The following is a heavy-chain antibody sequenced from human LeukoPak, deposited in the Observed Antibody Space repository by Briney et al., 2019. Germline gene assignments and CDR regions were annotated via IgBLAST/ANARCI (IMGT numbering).Heavy chain of an antibody. J-gene: IGHJ4*02. D-gene: IGHD6-19*01. Sequence: ASVTVSFKASGYTFTGYYMHWVRQAPGQGLEWMGWINPNSGGTNYAQKFQGRVTMTRDTSISTAYMELSRLRSDDTAVYYCARDSSGWYYFDYWGQGTLVTVSS. V-gene: IGHV1-2*02. CDR1: GYTFTGYY. CDR3: ARDSSGWYYFDY. CDR2: INPNSGGT.